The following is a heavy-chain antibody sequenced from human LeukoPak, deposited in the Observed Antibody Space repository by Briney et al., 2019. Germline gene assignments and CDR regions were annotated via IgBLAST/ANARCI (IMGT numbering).Heavy chain of an antibody. CDR2: MYNRGNT. CDR1: GGSISSFY. J-gene: IGHJ4*02. CDR3: AATIKRDYGDTNLDY. Sequence: PSETLSLTCTVSGGSISSFYWSWIRQPPGKGLEWIGYMYNRGNTNYNPSLKSRVTISEDTSQNQLSLQLRSVTVADTAVYYCAATIKRDYGDTNLDYWGQGTLVTVSS. D-gene: IGHD4-17*01. V-gene: IGHV4-59*01.